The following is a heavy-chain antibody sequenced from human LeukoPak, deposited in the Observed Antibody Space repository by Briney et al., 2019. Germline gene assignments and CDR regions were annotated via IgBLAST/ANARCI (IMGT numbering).Heavy chain of an antibody. V-gene: IGHV1-2*02. J-gene: IGHJ3*02. CDR3: AVFPGIVGATPLRNDAFDI. D-gene: IGHD1-26*01. Sequence: GASVKVSCKASGYTFTDYYMHWVRQAPGQGLEWMGWINPNSGGTNYTQNFQGRVTMTRDTSISTAYMALSRLRSDDKAVYYCAVFPGIVGATPLRNDAFDIWGQGTMVTVSS. CDR1: GYTFTDYY. CDR2: INPNSGGT.